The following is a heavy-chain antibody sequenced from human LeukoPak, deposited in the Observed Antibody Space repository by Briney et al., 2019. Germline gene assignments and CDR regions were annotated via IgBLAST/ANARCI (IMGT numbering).Heavy chain of an antibody. CDR1: GYTFTGYY. Sequence: GASVTVSCKASGYTFTGYYMHWVRQAPGQGLEWMGWINPNSGGTNYAQKFQGRVTMTRDTSISTAYMELSRLRSDDTAVYYCARESEGSSSIWFDPWGQGTLVTVSS. V-gene: IGHV1-2*02. CDR2: INPNSGGT. D-gene: IGHD6-6*01. J-gene: IGHJ5*02. CDR3: ARESEGSSSIWFDP.